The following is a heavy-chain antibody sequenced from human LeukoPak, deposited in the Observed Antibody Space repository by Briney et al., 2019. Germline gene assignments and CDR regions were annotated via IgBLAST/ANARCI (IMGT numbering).Heavy chain of an antibody. D-gene: IGHD6-19*01. CDR3: ARDRVGSGWPRPFYFEN. CDR2: INPNIGAT. J-gene: IGHJ4*02. CDR1: GYTFTDYY. Sequence: ASVKVSCKPSGYTFTDYYLHWVRQAPGQALEWMGWINPNIGATMYAEKFQGRVTMTRDTSISTAYMELSSLRSDDTALYYCARDRVGSGWPRPFYFENWGQGTLVTASS. V-gene: IGHV1-2*02.